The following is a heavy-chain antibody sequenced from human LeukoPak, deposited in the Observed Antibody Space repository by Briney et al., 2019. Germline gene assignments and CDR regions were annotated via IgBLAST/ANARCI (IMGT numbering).Heavy chain of an antibody. D-gene: IGHD3-22*01. CDR2: ISVYNGNT. V-gene: IGHV1-18*01. CDR3: ARDWYDSLSEVVFDY. J-gene: IGHJ4*02. CDR1: GYTFTSYG. Sequence: ASVKVSCKASGYTFTSYGISWVRQAPGQGLEWMGWISVYNGNTNYAQKLQGRVTMTTDTSASTAYMELRSLRSDDTAVYYCARDWYDSLSEVVFDYWGQGTLVTVSS.